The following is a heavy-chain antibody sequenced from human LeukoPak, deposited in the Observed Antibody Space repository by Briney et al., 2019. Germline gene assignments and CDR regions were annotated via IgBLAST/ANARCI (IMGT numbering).Heavy chain of an antibody. CDR2: ILGSGAGT. Sequence: GGSLRLSCAASGFTFSGYAMSWVRQAPGKGLEWVSSILGSGAGTFYADSVKGRFTISRDNAKNSLSLQMNSLRAEDTAVYYCARDFRYSGSYHHWFDPWGQGTLVTVSS. CDR3: ARDFRYSGSYHHWFDP. D-gene: IGHD1-26*01. J-gene: IGHJ5*02. V-gene: IGHV3-21*01. CDR1: GFTFSGYA.